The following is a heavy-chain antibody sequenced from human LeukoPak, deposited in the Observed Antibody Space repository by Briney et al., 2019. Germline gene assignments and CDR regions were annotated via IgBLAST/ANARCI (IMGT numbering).Heavy chain of an antibody. CDR3: ARDGSSSWSRTGSYFDY. CDR2: ITSNGGTT. J-gene: IGHJ4*02. D-gene: IGHD6-13*01. CDR1: GFTFSSYA. V-gene: IGHV3-64*01. Sequence: PGGSLRLSCAASGFTFSSYAMSWVRQAPGRGLEYVSAITSNGGTTHYANSVKGRFTISRDNSKNTLYLQMGSLRAEDMAVYYCARDGSSSWSRTGSYFDYWGQGSLVTVSS.